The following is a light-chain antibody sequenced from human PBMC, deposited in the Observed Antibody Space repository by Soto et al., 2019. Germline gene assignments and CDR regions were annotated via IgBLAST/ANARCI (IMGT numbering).Light chain of an antibody. CDR1: QSVSSSY. Sequence: QSVSSSYLAWYQQKPGQAPRLLIYGASSRATGIPDRCSGSGSGAEFFLLNRSLDPAVLGVDYCHQYCSSWTWTFGQGTKVDI. V-gene: IGKV3-20*01. CDR3: HQYCSSWTWT. J-gene: IGKJ1*01. CDR2: GAS.